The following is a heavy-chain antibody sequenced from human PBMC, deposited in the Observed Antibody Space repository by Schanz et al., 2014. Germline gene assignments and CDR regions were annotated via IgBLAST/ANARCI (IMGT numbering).Heavy chain of an antibody. Sequence: QVQLVQSGAEVKKPGASVKVSCRASGYPFTSDDITWVRQAPGQGPEWIGWISGYTGDTKYAQKFQHRVNMTTDRTTSTVYMELRSLRFDDAAVYFCARDNGRIPAANAFDYWGQGTRVAVSS. CDR2: ISGYTGDT. CDR1: GYPFTSDD. J-gene: IGHJ4*02. D-gene: IGHD1-26*01. V-gene: IGHV1-18*01. CDR3: ARDNGRIPAANAFDY.